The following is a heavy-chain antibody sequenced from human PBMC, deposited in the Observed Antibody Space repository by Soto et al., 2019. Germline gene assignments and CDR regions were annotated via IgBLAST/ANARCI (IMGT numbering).Heavy chain of an antibody. D-gene: IGHD2-15*01. J-gene: IGHJ3*02. CDR2: INPSGGST. CDR3: ARGLPDIVVVVAATPAAFHI. Sequence: ASVKVSCKASGYTLTSYYMHWERQAPGQGLEWMGIINPSGGSTSYAQKFQGRVTMTRDTSTSTVYMELSSLRSEDTAVYYCARGLPDIVVVVAATPAAFHIWGQGTMVNVS. V-gene: IGHV1-46*03. CDR1: GYTLTSYY.